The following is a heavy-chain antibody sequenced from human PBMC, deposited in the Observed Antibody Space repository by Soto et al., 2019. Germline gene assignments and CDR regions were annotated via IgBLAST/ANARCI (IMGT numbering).Heavy chain of an antibody. Sequence: GGSLRLSCVASGFAFSRYGIHWVRQAPGKGLEWVGVVSSDGRTKYYADSVKGRFTISRDNFKNTLYLQMGSLGPEDTAVYYCAKEIEVAGDLDYWRQGTLVTVSS. CDR1: GFAFSRYG. CDR2: VSSDGRTK. V-gene: IGHV3-30*18. J-gene: IGHJ4*01. CDR3: AKEIEVAGDLDY. D-gene: IGHD6-19*01.